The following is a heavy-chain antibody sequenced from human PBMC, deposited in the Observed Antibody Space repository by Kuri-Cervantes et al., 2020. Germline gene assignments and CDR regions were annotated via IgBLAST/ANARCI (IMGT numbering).Heavy chain of an antibody. Sequence: GESLKISCAASGFTFDDYGMSWVRQAPGKGLEWVSGINWNGGSTGYADSVKGRFTISRDNAKNSLYLQMNSLRAEDTASYHCARASGVGWFRFDPWGQGTLVTVSS. CDR2: INWNGGST. J-gene: IGHJ5*02. CDR3: ARASGVGWFRFDP. V-gene: IGHV3-20*01. D-gene: IGHD3-3*01. CDR1: GFTFDDYG.